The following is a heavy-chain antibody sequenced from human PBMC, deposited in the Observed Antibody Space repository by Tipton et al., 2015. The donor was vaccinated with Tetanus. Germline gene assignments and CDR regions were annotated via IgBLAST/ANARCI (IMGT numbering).Heavy chain of an antibody. Sequence: LRLSCTVSGGSIYNYYWTWVRQSPGKAPEWIGYISDSGTTNYNPSLQSRVTIIVDTSGNQFSLKVTSLTAADTAVYYCARRGGRQQMLPKYLDYWGKGTLVTVSS. V-gene: IGHV4-59*01. CDR3: ARRGGRQQMLPKYLDY. CDR2: ISDSGTT. CDR1: GGSIYNYY. J-gene: IGHJ4*02. D-gene: IGHD6-13*01.